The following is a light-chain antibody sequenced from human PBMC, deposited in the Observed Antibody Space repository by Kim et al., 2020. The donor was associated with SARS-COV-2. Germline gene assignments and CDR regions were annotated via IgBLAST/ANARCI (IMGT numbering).Light chain of an antibody. V-gene: IGLV3-9*01. CDR2: RDS. J-gene: IGLJ3*02. CDR3: QVWDSSTAWV. Sequence: VALGQTARITCGGNNIGSKNVHWYQQKPGQAPVLVIYRDSNGPSGIPERFSGSNSGNTATLTISRAQAGDEADYYCQVWDSSTAWVFGGGTQLTVL. CDR1: NIGSKN.